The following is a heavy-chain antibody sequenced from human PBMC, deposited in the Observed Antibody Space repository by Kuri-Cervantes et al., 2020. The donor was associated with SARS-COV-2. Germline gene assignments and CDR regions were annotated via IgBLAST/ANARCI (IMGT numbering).Heavy chain of an antibody. V-gene: IGHV4-34*01. Sequence: SETLSLTCAVYGGSFSGYYWSWIRQPPGKGLEWIGEINHSGSTNYNPSLKSRVTISVDTSKNQFSLKLSSVIAADTAVYYCARKGWGGYFDYWGQGTLVTVSS. J-gene: IGHJ4*02. CDR1: GGSFSGYY. CDR2: INHSGST. CDR3: ARKGWGGYFDY. D-gene: IGHD3-16*01.